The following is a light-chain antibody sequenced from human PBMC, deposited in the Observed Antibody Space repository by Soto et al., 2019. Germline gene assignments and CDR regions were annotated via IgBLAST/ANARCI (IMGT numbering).Light chain of an antibody. Sequence: EIVLTQSPGTLSLSPGERATLSCRASQSVSSSYLAWYQQKPGQAPRLLIYGASSRATGIPDRFSDSGSGTDFTLTISRLEPEDFAVYHCQQYGPSPALTFGGGTKVEIK. CDR2: GAS. V-gene: IGKV3-20*01. CDR3: QQYGPSPALT. J-gene: IGKJ4*01. CDR1: QSVSSSY.